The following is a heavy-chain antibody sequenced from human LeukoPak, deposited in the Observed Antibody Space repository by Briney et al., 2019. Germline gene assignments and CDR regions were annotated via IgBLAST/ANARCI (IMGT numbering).Heavy chain of an antibody. CDR3: AVTNSRGTLDI. CDR1: GYTFTGFN. J-gene: IGHJ3*02. V-gene: IGHV1-2*02. CDR2: INPNSGGT. D-gene: IGHD4-11*01. Sequence: ASVTVSCKASGYTFTGFNIHWVRQAPGQGLEWMGWINPNSGGTNYAQKFQGRVTMTRDTSISTAYMELSRLRSDDTAMYYCAVTNSRGTLDIWGQGTLVTVSS.